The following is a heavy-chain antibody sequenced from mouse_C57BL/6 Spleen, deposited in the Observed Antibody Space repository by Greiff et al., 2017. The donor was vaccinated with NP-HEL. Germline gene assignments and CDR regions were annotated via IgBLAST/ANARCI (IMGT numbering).Heavy chain of an antibody. V-gene: IGHV1-76*01. CDR3: ARGGSSYGYFDV. CDR2: IYPGSGNT. J-gene: IGHJ1*03. D-gene: IGHD1-1*01. CDR1: GYTFTDYY. Sequence: VQLQQSGAELVRPGASVKLSCKASGYTFTDYYINWVKQRPGQGLEWIARIYPGSGNTYYNEKLKGQATLTAEKYSSPAYMQLSSLTSEDSAVYFCARGGSSYGYFDVWGTGTTVTVSS.